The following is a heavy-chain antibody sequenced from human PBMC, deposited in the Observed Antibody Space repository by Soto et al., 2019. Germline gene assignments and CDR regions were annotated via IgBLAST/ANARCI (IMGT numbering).Heavy chain of an antibody. CDR3: ARGGGRGYNELDP. Sequence: QVQLVQSGAEVKKPGASVKVSCKASGYTFTAYYMHWVRQAPGQGLEWMGWINPNSGGTNHAQNFQGRVTMTRDTSTTTAYMELASLRSDDTAVYYRARGGGRGYNELDPWGHGTLVIVSS. D-gene: IGHD5-12*01. V-gene: IGHV1-2*02. J-gene: IGHJ5*02. CDR1: GYTFTAYY. CDR2: INPNSGGT.